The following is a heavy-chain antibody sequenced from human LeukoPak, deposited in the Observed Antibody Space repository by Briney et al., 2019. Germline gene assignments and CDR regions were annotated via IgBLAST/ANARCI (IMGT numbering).Heavy chain of an antibody. CDR1: GGSSSSCY. V-gene: IGHV4-59*01. J-gene: IGHJ4*02. D-gene: IGHD3-22*01. CDR3: ARVAYYYDSSGPFDY. Sequence: SETLSLTCTVSGGSSSSCYWSWIRQPPGKGLECIGYIYYSGSTNYNPSLKSRVTISVDTSKNQFSLKLSSVTAADTAVYYCARVAYYYDSSGPFDYWGQGTLVSVSS. CDR2: IYYSGST.